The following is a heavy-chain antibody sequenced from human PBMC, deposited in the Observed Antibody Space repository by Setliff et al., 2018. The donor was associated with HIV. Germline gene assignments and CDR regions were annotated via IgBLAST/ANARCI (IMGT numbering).Heavy chain of an antibody. V-gene: IGHV3-21*06. CDR2: ISSNSGEI. Sequence: GGSLRLSCAASGFTFSGYSMNWVRQAPGKGLEWVSSISSNSGEIFYAESLKGRFTISRDNPKNPLYLQMNSLRAEDSAVYYCARDLPGMAPWGQGTLVTVS. CDR3: ARDLPGMAP. CDR1: GFTFSGYS. J-gene: IGHJ5*02. D-gene: IGHD6-13*01.